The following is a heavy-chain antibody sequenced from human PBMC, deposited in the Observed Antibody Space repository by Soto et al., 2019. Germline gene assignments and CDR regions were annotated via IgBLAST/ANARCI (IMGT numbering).Heavy chain of an antibody. CDR1: GFTVSSNY. D-gene: IGHD3-10*01. CDR3: ARDRGGYYYYGMDV. J-gene: IGHJ6*02. V-gene: IGHV3-66*01. Sequence: EVQLVESGGGLVQPGWSLRLSCAASGFTVSSNYMSWVRQAPGKGLEWVSVIYSGGSTYYADSVKGRFTISRDNSKNTLYLQMNSLRAEDTAVYYCARDRGGYYYYGMDVWGQGTTVTVSS. CDR2: IYSGGST.